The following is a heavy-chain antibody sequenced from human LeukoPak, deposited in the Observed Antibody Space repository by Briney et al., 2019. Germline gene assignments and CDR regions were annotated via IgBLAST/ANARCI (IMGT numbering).Heavy chain of an antibody. CDR1: GYSFTSYW. D-gene: IGHD2-2*01. CDR3: ARGPNCSSTSCYSPYYAYYMDV. J-gene: IGHJ6*03. Sequence: GESLKISCKGSGYSFTSYWIGWVRQMPGKGLEWMGIIYPGDSDTRYSPSFQGQVTISADKAITTAYLQWSSLKASDTAMYYCARGPNCSSTSCYSPYYAYYMDVWGKGTTVTVS. V-gene: IGHV5-51*01. CDR2: IYPGDSDT.